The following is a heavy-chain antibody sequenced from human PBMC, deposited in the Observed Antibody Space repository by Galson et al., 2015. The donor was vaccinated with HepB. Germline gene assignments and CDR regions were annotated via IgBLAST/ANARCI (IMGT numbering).Heavy chain of an antibody. Sequence: SLRLSCAASGFTFDDYGMSWVRQAPGKGLEWVSGINWNGGSTGYADSVKGRFTISRDNAKNSLYLQMNSLRAEDTALYYCARAGDVVVPAAMGGGFDYWGQGTLVTVSS. CDR3: ARAGDVVVPAAMGGGFDY. J-gene: IGHJ4*02. V-gene: IGHV3-20*04. CDR1: GFTFDDYG. CDR2: INWNGGST. D-gene: IGHD2-2*01.